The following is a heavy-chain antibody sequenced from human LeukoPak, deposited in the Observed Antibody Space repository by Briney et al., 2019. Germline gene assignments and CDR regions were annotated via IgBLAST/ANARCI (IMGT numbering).Heavy chain of an antibody. D-gene: IGHD2-15*01. V-gene: IGHV4-34*01. CDR1: GFTFSSYS. CDR3: ARGPLLGYFQH. CDR2: INHSGST. Sequence: GSLRLSCAASGFTFSSYSMNWIRQPPGKGLEWIGEINHSGSTNCNPSLKSRVTISVDTSKNQFSLKLSPVTAADTAVYYCARGPLLGYFQHWGQGTLVTVSS. J-gene: IGHJ1*01.